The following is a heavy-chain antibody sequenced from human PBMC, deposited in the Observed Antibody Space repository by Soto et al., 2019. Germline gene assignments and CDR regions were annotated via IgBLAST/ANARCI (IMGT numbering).Heavy chain of an antibody. V-gene: IGHV4-61*08. CDR2: IYYSGST. CDR3: ARSDGRY. Sequence: SETLSLTCTVSGGSISSGDYYWNWIRQPPGKGLEWIGYIYYSGSTNYNPSLKSRVTISVDTSKNQFSLKLSSVTAADTAVYYCARSDGRYWGQGTLVTVSS. J-gene: IGHJ4*02. CDR1: GGSISSGDYY.